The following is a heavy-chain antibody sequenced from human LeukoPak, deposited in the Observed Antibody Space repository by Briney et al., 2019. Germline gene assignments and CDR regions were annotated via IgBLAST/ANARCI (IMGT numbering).Heavy chain of an antibody. CDR1: GYTFFSYG. J-gene: IGHJ4*02. CDR2: ISANNGDT. CDR3: ARDGVHSGTTDF. D-gene: IGHD1-1*01. V-gene: IGHV1-18*01. Sequence: ASVKVSCKTSGYTFFSYGITWVRQAPGQGLEWMGWISANNGDTKYAPKFQGRVTMTTESNTRTAYLDVRSLRSDDTAVYYCARDGVHSGTTDFWGQGTVITVAS.